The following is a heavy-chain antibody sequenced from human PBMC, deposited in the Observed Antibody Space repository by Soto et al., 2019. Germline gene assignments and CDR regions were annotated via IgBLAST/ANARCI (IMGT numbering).Heavy chain of an antibody. CDR1: GGSFNAYY. CDR2: GNHSGST. CDR3: ARQWLVRYFDL. V-gene: IGHV4-34*02. D-gene: IGHD6-19*01. Sequence: QVQLQQWGAGLLKPSETLSLTCAVSGGSFNAYYWSWIRQPPGKELEWIGEGNHSGSTTYNPSLKRRVTISVDTSKNRFSLKLSSMTAADTAVYYCARQWLVRYFDLWGRGTLVTVSS. J-gene: IGHJ2*01.